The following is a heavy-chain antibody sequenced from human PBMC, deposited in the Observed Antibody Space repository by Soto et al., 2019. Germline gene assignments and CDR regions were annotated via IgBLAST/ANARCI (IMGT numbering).Heavy chain of an antibody. CDR2: IYYSGST. D-gene: IGHD6-13*01. Sequence: PSETLSLTCTVSGGSVSSGSYYWSWIRQPPGKGLEWIGYIYYSGSTNYNPSLKSRVTISVDTSKNQFSLKLSSVTAADTAVYYCASDRAAAAPSAAVFGYWGQGTLVTLSS. J-gene: IGHJ4*02. CDR3: ASDRAAAAPSAAVFGY. CDR1: GGSVSSGSYY. V-gene: IGHV4-61*01.